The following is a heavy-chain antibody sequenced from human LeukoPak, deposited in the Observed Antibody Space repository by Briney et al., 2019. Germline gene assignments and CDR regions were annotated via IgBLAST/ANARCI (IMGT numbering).Heavy chain of an antibody. Sequence: SVKVSCKASGGTFSSYAISWVRQAPGQGLEWMGGIIPISGTANYAQKFQGRVTITADESTSTAYMELSSLRSEDTAVYYCASDHMVRGVYYFDYWGQGTLVTVSS. J-gene: IGHJ4*02. V-gene: IGHV1-69*13. CDR2: IIPISGTA. CDR1: GGTFSSYA. CDR3: ASDHMVRGVYYFDY. D-gene: IGHD3-10*01.